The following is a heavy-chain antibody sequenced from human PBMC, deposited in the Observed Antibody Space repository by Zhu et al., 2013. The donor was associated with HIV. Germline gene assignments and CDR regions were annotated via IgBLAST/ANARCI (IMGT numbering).Heavy chain of an antibody. D-gene: IGHD1-26*01. V-gene: IGHV1-2*02. Sequence: QVQLVQSGAEVKKPGSSVKVSCKASGVTFTNYILGWVRQAPGQGLEWMGWINPNSGGTNYEQKFQGRVTMTRNTSISTAYMELSSLRSEDTAVYYCARGRGVGATRGDYWGQGTLVTVSS. CDR1: GVTFTNYI. CDR2: INPNSGGT. J-gene: IGHJ4*02. CDR3: ARGRGVGATRGDY.